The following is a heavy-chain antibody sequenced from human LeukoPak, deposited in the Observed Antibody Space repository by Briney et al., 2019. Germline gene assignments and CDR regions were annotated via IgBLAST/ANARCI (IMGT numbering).Heavy chain of an antibody. D-gene: IGHD6-6*01. CDR3: ARGDSSSSFLCDY. V-gene: IGHV4-59*01. Sequence: SETLSLTCTVSGGSISSYYWSWIRQPPGKGLEWIGYIYYSGSTNYNPSLKSRVTISVDTSKNQFSLKLSSVTAADTAVYYRARGDSSSSFLCDYWGQGTLFTVSS. CDR1: GGSISSYY. CDR2: IYYSGST. J-gene: IGHJ4*02.